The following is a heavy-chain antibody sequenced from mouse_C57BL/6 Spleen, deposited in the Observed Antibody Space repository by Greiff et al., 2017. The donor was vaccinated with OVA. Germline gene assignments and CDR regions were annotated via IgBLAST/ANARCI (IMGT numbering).Heavy chain of an antibody. D-gene: IGHD4-1*01. J-gene: IGHJ2*01. CDR1: GFTFSDYY. Sequence: EVKLVESEGGLVQPGSSMKLSCTASGFTFSDYYMAWVRQVPEKGLEWVANINYDGSSTYYLDSLKSRFIISRDNAKNILYLQMSSLKSEDTATYYCARELGEGYFDYWGQGTTLTVSS. CDR3: ARELGEGYFDY. CDR2: INYDGSST. V-gene: IGHV5-16*01.